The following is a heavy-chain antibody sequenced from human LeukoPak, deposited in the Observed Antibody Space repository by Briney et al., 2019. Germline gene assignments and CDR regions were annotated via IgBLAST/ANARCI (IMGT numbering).Heavy chain of an antibody. D-gene: IGHD3-22*01. Sequence: ASVKVSCKAFGYTFTGYYMHWVRQAPGQGLEWMGWINPTSGGTNYAQKFQGRVTMTRDTSISTAYMELSRLRSDDTAVYYCYSGGAYYDSSGAEYFQHWGQGTLVTVSS. J-gene: IGHJ1*01. CDR2: INPTSGGT. CDR3: YSGGAYYDSSGAEYFQH. CDR1: GYTFTGYY. V-gene: IGHV1-2*02.